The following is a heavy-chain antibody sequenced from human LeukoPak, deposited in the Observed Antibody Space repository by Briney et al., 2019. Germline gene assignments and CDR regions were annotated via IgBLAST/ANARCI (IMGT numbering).Heavy chain of an antibody. CDR2: ISPSGGST. CDR3: ASTVTTVAEDY. J-gene: IGHJ4*02. Sequence: RASVKVSCKAFGYTFTSNYMHWVRQAPGQGPEWMGVISPSGGSTTYAQKFQGRVTLTRDMSTSTDYLELSSLRSEDTAVYYCASTVTTVAEDYWGQGTLVTVSS. V-gene: IGHV1-46*01. D-gene: IGHD4-11*01. CDR1: GYTFTSNY.